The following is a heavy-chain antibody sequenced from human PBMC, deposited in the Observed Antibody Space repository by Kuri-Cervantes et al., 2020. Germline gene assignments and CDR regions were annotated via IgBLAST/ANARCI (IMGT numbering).Heavy chain of an antibody. J-gene: IGHJ4*02. CDR2: INHRGST. D-gene: IGHD3-10*01. V-gene: IGHV4-34*01. Sequence: SETLSLTCAVYGGSFSGYYWSWIRQPPGKGLEWIGEINHRGSTSYNPSLKSRVTISVDTSKNQFSLKLSSVTAADTAVYYCARGYRAMVRGVIGYWGQGTLVTVSS. CDR1: GGSFSGYY. CDR3: ARGYRAMVRGVIGY.